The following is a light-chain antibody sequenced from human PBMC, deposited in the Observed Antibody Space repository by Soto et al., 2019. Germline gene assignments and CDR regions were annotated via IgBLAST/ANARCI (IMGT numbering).Light chain of an antibody. CDR1: SSDVGGYDY. Sequence: QSVLTQPPSASGSPGQSVTLSCTGTSSDVGGYDYVSWYQQHPGKAPKLMIYEVTIRPSGVSDRFSGSKSGNTASLTVSGLQAEDEADYYCSSYTGGNPSDVFGTGTKLTVL. CDR3: SSYTGGNPSDV. J-gene: IGLJ1*01. V-gene: IGLV2-8*01. CDR2: EVT.